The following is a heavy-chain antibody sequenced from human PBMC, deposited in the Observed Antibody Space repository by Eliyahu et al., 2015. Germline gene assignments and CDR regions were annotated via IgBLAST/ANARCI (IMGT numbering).Heavy chain of an antibody. CDR3: VRGGPDDYSNRPGWFDP. J-gene: IGHJ5*02. D-gene: IGHD4-11*01. V-gene: IGHV3-9*01. Sequence: LEWVSGISWNSGSIGYADSVKGRFTISRDNAKNSLYLQMNSLRAEDTALYYCVRGGPDDYSNRPGWFDPWGQGTLVTVSS. CDR2: ISWNSGSI.